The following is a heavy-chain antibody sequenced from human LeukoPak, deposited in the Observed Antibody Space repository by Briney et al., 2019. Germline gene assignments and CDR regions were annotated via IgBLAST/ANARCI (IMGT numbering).Heavy chain of an antibody. J-gene: IGHJ4*02. Sequence: ASVKVSCKASGYTFTGYYMHWVRQAPGQGLEWMGWINPNSGGTNYAQKFQGRVTMTRDTSISTAYMELSRLRSDDTAVYYCARDLCSSTSCYLVLDYWGQGTLVTVSS. CDR1: GYTFTGYY. CDR2: INPNSGGT. D-gene: IGHD2-2*01. CDR3: ARDLCSSTSCYLVLDY. V-gene: IGHV1-2*02.